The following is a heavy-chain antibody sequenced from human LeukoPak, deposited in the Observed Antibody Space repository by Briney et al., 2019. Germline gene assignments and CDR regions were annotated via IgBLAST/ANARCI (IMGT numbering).Heavy chain of an antibody. J-gene: IGHJ6*02. CDR3: ASHQYAMDV. CDR1: GGSISSHY. CDR2: IYTSGST. D-gene: IGHD2-2*01. V-gene: IGHV4-4*07. Sequence: SETLSLTCTVSGGSISSHYWSWIRQPAGKGLEWIGRIYTSGSTNYNPSLKIRVTISVDTSKHQFSLKVNSVTAADTAVYYCASHQYAMDVWGPGTAVTVSS.